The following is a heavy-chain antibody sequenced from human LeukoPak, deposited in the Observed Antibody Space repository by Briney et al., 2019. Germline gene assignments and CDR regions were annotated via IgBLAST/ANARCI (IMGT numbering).Heavy chain of an antibody. Sequence: SETLSLTCIVSGGSISSSSYYWGWIRQPPGKGLEWIGSIYYSGSTYYNPSLKSRVTISVDKSKNQFSLNLSSVTAADTAVYYCARFGGLDNYFDYWGQGTLVTVSS. J-gene: IGHJ4*02. CDR2: IYYSGST. CDR1: GGSISSSSYY. D-gene: IGHD2-15*01. V-gene: IGHV4-39*07. CDR3: ARFGGLDNYFDY.